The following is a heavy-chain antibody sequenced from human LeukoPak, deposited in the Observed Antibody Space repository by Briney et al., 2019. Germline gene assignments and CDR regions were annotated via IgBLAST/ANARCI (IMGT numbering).Heavy chain of an antibody. CDR3: AEVVGTGTTPTDY. D-gene: IGHD1-1*01. CDR1: GFTFSNYA. V-gene: IGHV3-23*01. CDR2: ISGSGSNT. Sequence: GGSLRLSCAACGFTFSNYAMTWVRQAPGKGLECVSVISGSGSNTDYADSVKGRFTISRDNSKNTLSLQMNSLRAEDTALYYCAEVVGTGTTPTDYWGQGTLVTVSS. J-gene: IGHJ4*02.